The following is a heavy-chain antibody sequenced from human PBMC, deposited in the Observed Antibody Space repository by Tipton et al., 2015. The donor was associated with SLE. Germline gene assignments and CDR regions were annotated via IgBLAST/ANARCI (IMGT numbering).Heavy chain of an antibody. V-gene: IGHV3-53*01. CDR1: KFSVRLHY. Sequence: SLRLSCAASKFSVRLHYMSWVRQAPGKGLDWVSVINRDGTTSYAGSVKGRFTISRDTSNNTLHLQMNNLRVEDTAIYYCARAYDPTDFWSGYRRPSFYFDSWGQGTLVSVSS. CDR2: INRDGTT. D-gene: IGHD3-3*01. J-gene: IGHJ4*02. CDR3: ARAYDPTDFWSGYRRPSFYFDS.